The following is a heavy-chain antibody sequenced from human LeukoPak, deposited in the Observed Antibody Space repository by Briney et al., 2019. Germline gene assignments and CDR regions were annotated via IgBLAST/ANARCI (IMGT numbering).Heavy chain of an antibody. CDR2: AYNSGST. CDR3: ASQDLYNWNYVDY. Sequence: SETLSLTCSVSGDSVSSDSYYWSWIRQPPGKGLEWIGYAYNSGSTNYNPSLKSRVTISVDTSKNQFSLKLSSVTAADTAVYYCASQDLYNWNYVDYWGQGTLVTVSS. D-gene: IGHD1-20*01. J-gene: IGHJ4*02. CDR1: GDSVSSDSYY. V-gene: IGHV4-61*01.